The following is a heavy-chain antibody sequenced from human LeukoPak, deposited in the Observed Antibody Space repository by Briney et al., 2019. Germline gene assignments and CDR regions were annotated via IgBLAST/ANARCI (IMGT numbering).Heavy chain of an antibody. CDR2: ISYSGST. Sequence: SETLSLTCTVSGGSISVDYWSWIRQPPGKGLEWIGYISYSGSTNYNPSLKSRVTISIDTSKNQFSLKLSSVTAADTAVYYCARDRSSGCLLDYWGQGTLVTVSS. D-gene: IGHD6-19*01. CDR1: GGSISVDY. J-gene: IGHJ4*02. V-gene: IGHV4-59*01. CDR3: ARDRSSGCLLDY.